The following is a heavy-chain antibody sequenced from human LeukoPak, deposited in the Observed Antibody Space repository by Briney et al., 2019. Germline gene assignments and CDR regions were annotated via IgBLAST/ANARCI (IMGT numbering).Heavy chain of an antibody. V-gene: IGHV3-21*04. J-gene: IGHJ4*02. CDR3: ARVGRQRGSSWYYFDY. Sequence: AGGSLRLSCAASGFTFSSYSMNWVRQAPGKGLEWVSSISSSSSYIYYADSVKGRFTISRDNAKNSLYLQMNSLRAEDTALYYCARVGRQRGSSWYYFDYWGQGTLVTVSS. CDR1: GFTFSSYS. CDR2: ISSSSSYI. D-gene: IGHD6-13*01.